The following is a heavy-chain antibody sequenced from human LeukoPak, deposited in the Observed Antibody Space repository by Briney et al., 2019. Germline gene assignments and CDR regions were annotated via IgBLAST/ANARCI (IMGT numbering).Heavy chain of an antibody. CDR2: IYHSGST. Sequence: SETLSLTCTVSGGSISSGGYYWSWIRQPPGKGLEWIGYIYHSGSTYYNPSLKSRVTISVDRSKNQFSLKLSSVTAADTAVYYCARVSGYDSSGYRFRSWFDPWGQGTLVTVSS. CDR3: ARVSGYDSSGYRFRSWFDP. V-gene: IGHV4-30-2*01. CDR1: GGSISSGGYY. J-gene: IGHJ5*02. D-gene: IGHD3-22*01.